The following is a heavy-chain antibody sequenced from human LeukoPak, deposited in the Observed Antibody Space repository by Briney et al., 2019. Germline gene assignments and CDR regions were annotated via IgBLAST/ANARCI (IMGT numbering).Heavy chain of an antibody. Sequence: SETLSLTCTVSGGSISSSSYYWGWIRQPPGKGLEWIGSMYYGGSSSYNPSLKRRVTISGDTSKKQFSLKLRSVTVADTAVYYCARGGSGPGDVWGPGTTVTVSS. D-gene: IGHD3-16*01. J-gene: IGHJ6*02. CDR2: MYYGGSS. V-gene: IGHV4-39*01. CDR3: ARGGSGPGDV. CDR1: GGSISSSSYY.